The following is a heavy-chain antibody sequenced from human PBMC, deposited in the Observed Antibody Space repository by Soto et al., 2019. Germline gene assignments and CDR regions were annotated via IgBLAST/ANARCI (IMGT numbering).Heavy chain of an antibody. Sequence: GGSLRLSCAASGFTFSNAWMNWVRQAPGKGLEWVGRIKSKTDGGTTDYAAPVKGRFTISRDDSKNTLYLQMNSLKTEDTAVYYCTTGIRDYDILTGYWVDYWGQGTLVTVSS. CDR3: TTGIRDYDILTGYWVDY. J-gene: IGHJ4*02. CDR2: IKSKTDGGTT. CDR1: GFTFSNAW. V-gene: IGHV3-15*07. D-gene: IGHD3-9*01.